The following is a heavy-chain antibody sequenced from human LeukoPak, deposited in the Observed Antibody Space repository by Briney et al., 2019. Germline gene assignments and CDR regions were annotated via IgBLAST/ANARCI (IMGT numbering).Heavy chain of an antibody. CDR2: ISSSGSTI. V-gene: IGHV3-48*03. CDR1: GFTFSSYE. CDR3: AREGGGSGYDL. J-gene: IGHJ4*02. Sequence: GGSLRLSCAASGFTFSSYEMNWVRQAPGKGLEWVSYISSSGSTIYYADSVKGRFTISRDNAKNSPYLQMNSLRAEDTAVYYCAREGGGSGYDLWGQGTLVTVSS. D-gene: IGHD5-12*01.